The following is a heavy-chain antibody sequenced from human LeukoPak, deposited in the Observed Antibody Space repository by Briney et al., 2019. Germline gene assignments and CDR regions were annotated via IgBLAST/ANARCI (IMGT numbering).Heavy chain of an antibody. V-gene: IGHV3-15*01. CDR3: TTAPLYGEFDY. D-gene: IGHD4-17*01. CDR1: GITFSGAW. Sequence: GGSLRLSCAASGITFSGAWMHWVRQAPGKGLERVGRIKSKTDGGTTDYAAPVKGRFTISRDDSKNTLYLQMNSLKTEDTAVYYCTTAPLYGEFDYWGQGTLVTVSS. J-gene: IGHJ4*02. CDR2: IKSKTDGGTT.